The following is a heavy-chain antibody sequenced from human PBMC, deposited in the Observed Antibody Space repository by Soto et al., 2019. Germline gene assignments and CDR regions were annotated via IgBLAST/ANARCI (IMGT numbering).Heavy chain of an antibody. V-gene: IGHV3-48*01. J-gene: IGHJ6*02. CDR2: ISSGRGTI. Sequence: PGGSLRLSCAASGFDFSTFNMNWVRQAPGKGLEWISYISSGRGTIYYADSVKGRFTISRDDANDSLYLQMNSLRAEDTAVYYCAREVDSSGWYRRDYYYGMDVWGQGTTVTVSS. CDR3: AREVDSSGWYRRDYYYGMDV. D-gene: IGHD6-19*01. CDR1: GFDFSTFN.